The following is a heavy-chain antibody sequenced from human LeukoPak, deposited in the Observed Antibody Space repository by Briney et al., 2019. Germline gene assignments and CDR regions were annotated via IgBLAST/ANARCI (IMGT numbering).Heavy chain of an antibody. J-gene: IGHJ4*02. Sequence: QPGGSLRLSCAASGFTFSSYGMHWVRQAPGKGLEWVAVISYDGSNKYYADSVKGRFTISRDNSKNTLYLQMNSLRAEDTAVYYCARDSSVQLWLVYYFDYWGQGTLVTVSS. CDR2: ISYDGSNK. V-gene: IGHV3-30*19. CDR1: GFTFSSYG. CDR3: ARDSSVQLWLVYYFDY. D-gene: IGHD5-18*01.